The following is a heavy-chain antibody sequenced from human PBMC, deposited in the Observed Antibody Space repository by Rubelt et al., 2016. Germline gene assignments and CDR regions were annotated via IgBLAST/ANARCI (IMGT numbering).Heavy chain of an antibody. Sequence: QLQLRESGPGLVKPSETLSLTCTVSGGSISSSSYYWGWIRQPPGKGLEWIGRIYYSGSTYYNPSPKSRVTMSVGTSKDQFSLKLSSVTAAGTAVYYCARLSSGWYYFDYWGQGTLVAVSS. CDR1: GGSISSSSYY. V-gene: IGHV4-39*01. CDR3: ARLSSGWYYFDY. D-gene: IGHD6-19*01. CDR2: IYYSGST. J-gene: IGHJ4*02.